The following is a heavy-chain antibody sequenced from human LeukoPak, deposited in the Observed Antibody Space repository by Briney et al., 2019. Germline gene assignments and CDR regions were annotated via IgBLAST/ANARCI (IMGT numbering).Heavy chain of an antibody. CDR1: GYSISSGYY. V-gene: IGHV4-61*01. CDR2: IYYSGST. D-gene: IGHD5-24*01. Sequence: SETLSLTCTVSGYSISSGYYWSWIRQPPGEGLEGIGYIYYSGSTNYNPSLKSRVTISVDTSKNQFSLKLSSVTAADTAVYYCAREMATTPGAFDIWGQGTMVTVSS. CDR3: AREMATTPGAFDI. J-gene: IGHJ3*02.